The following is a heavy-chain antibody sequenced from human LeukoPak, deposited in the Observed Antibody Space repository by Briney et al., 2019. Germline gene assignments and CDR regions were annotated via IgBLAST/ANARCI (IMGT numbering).Heavy chain of an antibody. J-gene: IGHJ4*02. CDR3: ARGRRRLAAPGATPPAPYFDY. Sequence: GGSLRLSCAASGFTFSSYWMHWVRQAPGKGLVWASRINSDGSSTTYADSVKGRFTISRDNSKNTLYLQMNSLRAEDTAVYYCARGRRRLAAPGATPPAPYFDYWGQGTLVTVSS. CDR1: GFTFSSYW. V-gene: IGHV3-74*01. CDR2: INSDGSST. D-gene: IGHD6-13*01.